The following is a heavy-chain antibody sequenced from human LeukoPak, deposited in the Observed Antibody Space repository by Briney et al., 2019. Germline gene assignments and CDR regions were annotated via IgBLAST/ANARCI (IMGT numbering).Heavy chain of an antibody. CDR2: ISGSGGST. V-gene: IGHV3-23*01. CDR1: GFTFSSYA. CDR3: AKSDCSGGSCYENY. Sequence: GGSLKLSCAASGFTFSSYAMSWVRQAPGKGLEWVSAISGSGGSTYYADSVKGRFTISRDNSKNTLYLQMNSLRAEDTAVYYCAKSDCSGGSCYENYWGQGTLVTVSS. J-gene: IGHJ4*02. D-gene: IGHD2-15*01.